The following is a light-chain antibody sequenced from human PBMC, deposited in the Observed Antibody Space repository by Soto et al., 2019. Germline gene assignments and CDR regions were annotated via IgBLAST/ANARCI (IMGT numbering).Light chain of an antibody. Sequence: ALTQPRSVSGSPGQSVTISCTGTSSDVGAYNYVSWYQQHPGKAPKLMIYDVSKRPSGVPDRFSGSKSGNTASLTISGLQAEDEADYYCCSYGGSYTYVFGTGTKVTVL. CDR3: CSYGGSYTYV. CDR1: SSDVGAYNY. V-gene: IGLV2-11*01. J-gene: IGLJ1*01. CDR2: DVS.